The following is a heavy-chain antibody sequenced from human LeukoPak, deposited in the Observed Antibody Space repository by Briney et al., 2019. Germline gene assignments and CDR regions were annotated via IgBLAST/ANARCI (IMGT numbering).Heavy chain of an antibody. D-gene: IGHD5-12*01. CDR3: AKDRRGLRLQIDY. Sequence: GGSLRLSCAASGFTFSSYAMSWVRQAPGKWLEWVSAISGSGGSTYYADSVRGRFTSYRDNSKNKLYLQMNSLRAEDTAVYYCAKDRRGLRLQIDYWGQGTLVTVSS. V-gene: IGHV3-23*01. CDR2: ISGSGGST. CDR1: GFTFSSYA. J-gene: IGHJ4*02.